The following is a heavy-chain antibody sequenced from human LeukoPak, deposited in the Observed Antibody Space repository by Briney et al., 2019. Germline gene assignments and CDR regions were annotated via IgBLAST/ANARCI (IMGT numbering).Heavy chain of an antibody. CDR2: INSDGSST. D-gene: IGHD1-26*01. CDR3: ARGEGATPYDAFDI. Sequence: GGSLRLSCAASGFTFSSYWMHWVRQAPGKGLVWVSRINSDGSSTSYADSVKGRFTTSRDNAKNTLYLQMNSLRAEDTAVYYCARGEGATPYDAFDIWGQGTMVTVSS. J-gene: IGHJ3*02. V-gene: IGHV3-74*01. CDR1: GFTFSSYW.